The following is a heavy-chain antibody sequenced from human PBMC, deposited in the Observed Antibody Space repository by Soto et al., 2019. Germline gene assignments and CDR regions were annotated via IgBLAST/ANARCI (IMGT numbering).Heavy chain of an antibody. J-gene: IGHJ6*02. Sequence: GGSLRLSCAASGFTFSSYSMNWVRQAPGKGLEWVSSISSSSSYIYYADSVKGRFTISRDNAKNSLYLQMNSLRAEDTAVYYCARATYYDFWSGYYEGGSYYYYGMDVWGQGTTVTVS. CDR2: ISSSSSYI. D-gene: IGHD3-3*01. CDR3: ARATYYDFWSGYYEGGSYYYYGMDV. CDR1: GFTFSSYS. V-gene: IGHV3-21*01.